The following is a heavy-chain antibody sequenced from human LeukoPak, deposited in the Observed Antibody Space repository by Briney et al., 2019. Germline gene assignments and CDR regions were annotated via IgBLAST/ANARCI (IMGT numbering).Heavy chain of an antibody. Sequence: GASGKVSCKASGYTFTSYGITWVRQAPAQGLEWMGWMNLNSGNTGYAQTFQGRVTMTRNTSISTAYMELSSLRSEDTAVYYCMRGRFFSSTSYYFDYGGQGTLVTVSS. CDR3: MRGRFFSSTSYYFDY. CDR2: MNLNSGNT. D-gene: IGHD6-13*01. V-gene: IGHV1-8*02. J-gene: IGHJ4*02. CDR1: GYTFTSYG.